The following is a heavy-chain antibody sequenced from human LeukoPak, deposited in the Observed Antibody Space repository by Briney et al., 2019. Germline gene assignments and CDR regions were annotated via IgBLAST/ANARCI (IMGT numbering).Heavy chain of an antibody. CDR2: ISYDGSNK. J-gene: IGHJ4*02. D-gene: IGHD6-19*01. CDR3: AKDRYSSGWYSDFDY. Sequence: SGGSLRLSCAASGFTFSNYGMHWVRQAPGKGLEWVAVISYDGSNKYYADSVKGRFTISRDNSKNTLSLQMNGLRAEDTAVYYCAKDRYSSGWYSDFDYWGQGTLVTLSS. V-gene: IGHV3-30*18. CDR1: GFTFSNYG.